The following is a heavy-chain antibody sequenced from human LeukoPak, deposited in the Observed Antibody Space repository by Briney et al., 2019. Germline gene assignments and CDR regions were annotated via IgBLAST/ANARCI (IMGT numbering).Heavy chain of an antibody. CDR2: IGGSGGTT. D-gene: IGHD2-15*01. J-gene: IGHJ4*02. CDR3: AGIIDCSGGSCYRKSLD. CDR1: GFTFSSYA. V-gene: IGHV3-23*01. Sequence: GGSLRLSCAASGFTFSSYAMSWVRQAPGKGLEWVSAIGGSGGTTYYADSVKGRFTISRDNSKNTLYLQMNSLRAEDTAVYYCAGIIDCSGGSCYRKSLDWGQGTLVTVSS.